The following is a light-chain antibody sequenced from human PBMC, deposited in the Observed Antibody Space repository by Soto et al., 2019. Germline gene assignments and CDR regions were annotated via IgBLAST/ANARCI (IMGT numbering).Light chain of an antibody. V-gene: IGKV1-33*01. Sequence: DIQMTQSPSSLSAFVGARVTITCQASQDIHNFLNWYQQKPGKDPKLLSYDASNLETGVPSRFSGSGYGTYVTFTISSLQPEDVATYDCQQYDNLPPTFTFGGGTKVEIK. CDR3: QQYDNLPPTFT. CDR1: QDIHNF. CDR2: DAS. J-gene: IGKJ4*01.